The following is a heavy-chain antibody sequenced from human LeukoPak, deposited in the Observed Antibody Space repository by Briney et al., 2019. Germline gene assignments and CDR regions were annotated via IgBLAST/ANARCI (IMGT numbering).Heavy chain of an antibody. V-gene: IGHV3-30*18. CDR2: ISYNGHNK. CDR3: AKDPGMAVYSYGYDAFDI. CDR1: GFTFSSYG. J-gene: IGHJ3*02. D-gene: IGHD5-18*01. Sequence: GGSLRLSCAASGFTFSSYGMHWVSQAPGKWVEWVAVISYNGHNKYSADSVKGRFTISRDNSKNTLYLQMNSLRAEDTAIYYCAKDPGMAVYSYGYDAFDIWGQGTMVTVSS.